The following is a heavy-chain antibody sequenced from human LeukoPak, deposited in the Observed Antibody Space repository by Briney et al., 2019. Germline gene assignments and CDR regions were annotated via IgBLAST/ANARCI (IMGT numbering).Heavy chain of an antibody. V-gene: IGHV4-61*02. Sequence: SQTLSLTCTVSGGSISGGSYFWSWIRQPAGEGLEWVGRIYTSGSTNYNPSLKSRVTLSVDTSKNPFSLKLSSVTAADTAVYYCARDEDYYDVGGHPYGAFDIWGQGTMVTVSS. D-gene: IGHD3-16*01. CDR3: ARDEDYYDVGGHPYGAFDI. CDR1: GGSISGGSYF. CDR2: IYTSGST. J-gene: IGHJ3*02.